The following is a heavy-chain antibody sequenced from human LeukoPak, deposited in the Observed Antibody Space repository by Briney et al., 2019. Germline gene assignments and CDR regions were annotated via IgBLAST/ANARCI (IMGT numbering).Heavy chain of an antibody. CDR3: ARGTGCSGGNCDPDAFDI. J-gene: IGHJ3*02. D-gene: IGHD2-15*01. CDR2: IYTDDSDT. CDR1: GYSFISYW. V-gene: IGHV5-51*01. Sequence: GESLKISCKGSGYSFISYWIGWVRQMPGKGLEWMGIIYTDDSDTRYSPSFQGQVTISADKSTSTAYLQWSSLKASDTAMYYCARGTGCSGGNCDPDAFDIWGQGIRVTVSS.